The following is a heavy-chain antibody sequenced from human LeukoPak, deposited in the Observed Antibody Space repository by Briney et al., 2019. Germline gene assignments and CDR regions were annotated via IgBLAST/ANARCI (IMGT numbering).Heavy chain of an antibody. Sequence: SETLSLTCAVSGGSFSGYYWSWLRQPPGKGLEWIGEINHSGSTNYNPSLKSRVTISVDTSKNQFSLKLSSVTAADTAVYYCASREPICSGGSCYLQRWDAFDIWGQGTMVTVSS. D-gene: IGHD2-15*01. V-gene: IGHV4-34*01. CDR2: INHSGST. J-gene: IGHJ3*02. CDR3: ASREPICSGGSCYLQRWDAFDI. CDR1: GGSFSGYY.